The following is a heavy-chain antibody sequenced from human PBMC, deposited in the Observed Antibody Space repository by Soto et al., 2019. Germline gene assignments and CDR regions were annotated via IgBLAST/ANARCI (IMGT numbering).Heavy chain of an antibody. J-gene: IGHJ3*02. CDR1: GYTLTELS. CDR3: AKPSLPDYIWARYRYGLYAFDI. Sequence: DSVKVSCKVSGYTLTELSMHWVRQAPGKGLEWMGGFDPEDGETIYAQKSQGRVTMTEDTSTDTAYMELSSLRSQDTAVYYCAKPSLPDYIWARYRYGLYAFDIWGQGKMVTVS. D-gene: IGHD3-16*02. V-gene: IGHV1-24*01. CDR2: FDPEDGET.